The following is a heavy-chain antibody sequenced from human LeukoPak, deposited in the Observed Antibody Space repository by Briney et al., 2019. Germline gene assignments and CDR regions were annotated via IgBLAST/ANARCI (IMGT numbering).Heavy chain of an antibody. J-gene: IGHJ4*01. V-gene: IGHV4-31*03. D-gene: IGHD2-21*02. CDR2: IYYSGST. Sequence: PSQTLSLTCTVSGGSISSGGYYWSWIRQHPGKGLEWIGYIYYSGSTYYNPSLKSRVIISVDMSKNQFSLKLSSVTAADTAVYYCARLSEYCGGDCEPDYWGQGTLVTVSS. CDR1: GGSISSGGYY. CDR3: ARLSEYCGGDCEPDY.